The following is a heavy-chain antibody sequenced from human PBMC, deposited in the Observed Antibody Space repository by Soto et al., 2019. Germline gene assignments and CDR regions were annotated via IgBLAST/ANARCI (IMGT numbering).Heavy chain of an antibody. CDR1: GFTFSSFS. CDR3: VTPWSTVLITPR. V-gene: IGHV3-64D*06. CDR2: ISSNGFST. J-gene: IGHJ4*02. Sequence: PGGSLRLSGSASGFTFSSFSIHWVRQAPGKGLEDVSGISSNGFSTYYADSVKGRFTISRDNSKNTLYLQMSSLRPEDTGVYYCVTPWSTVLITPRRGKGTLVHVDS. D-gene: IGHD4-17*01.